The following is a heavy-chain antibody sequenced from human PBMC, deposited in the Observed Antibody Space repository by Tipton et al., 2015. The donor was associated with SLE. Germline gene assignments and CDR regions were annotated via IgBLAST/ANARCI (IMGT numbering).Heavy chain of an antibody. Sequence: TLSLTCAVFGDSISSGFFWSWIRQHPGKGLEWIGYIHYSGSAYYNPSLKSRVSISVDTSKNQFSLKLSSVTAADTAVYFCAREVNVLNDSDAFDIWGQGTMVTVSS. CDR1: GDSISSGFF. D-gene: IGHD3-10*02. V-gene: IGHV4-31*11. CDR2: IHYSGSA. CDR3: AREVNVLNDSDAFDI. J-gene: IGHJ3*02.